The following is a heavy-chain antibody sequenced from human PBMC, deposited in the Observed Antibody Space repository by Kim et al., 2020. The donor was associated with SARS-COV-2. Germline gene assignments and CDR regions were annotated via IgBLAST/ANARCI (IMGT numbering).Heavy chain of an antibody. V-gene: IGHV3-49*04. Sequence: GGSLRLSCTASGFTFGDYAMSWVRQAPGKGLEWVGFIRSKAYGGTTEYAASVKGRFTISRDDSKSIAYLQMNSLKTEDTAVYYCTRSSSTVTTVPYYYYGMAVWGQGTTVTVSS. CDR1: GFTFGDYA. CDR2: IRSKAYGGTT. D-gene: IGHD4-17*01. CDR3: TRSSSTVTTVPYYYYGMAV. J-gene: IGHJ6*01.